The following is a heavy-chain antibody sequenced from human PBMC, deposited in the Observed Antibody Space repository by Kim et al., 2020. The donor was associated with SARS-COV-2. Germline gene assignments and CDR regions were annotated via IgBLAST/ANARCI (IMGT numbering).Heavy chain of an antibody. J-gene: IGHJ4*02. Sequence: DGRKNRYVDSVKGRFTISRDDAKNSLFLQMNSLRAEETAVYYCMSDFLGYWGQGTLVTVSS. CDR2: DGRKN. V-gene: IGHV3-7*01. CDR3: MSDFLGY.